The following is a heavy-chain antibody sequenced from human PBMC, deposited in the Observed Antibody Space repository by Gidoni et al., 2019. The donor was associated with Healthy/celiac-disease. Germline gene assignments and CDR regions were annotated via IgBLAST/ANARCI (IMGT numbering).Heavy chain of an antibody. CDR3: ARRQKYSSSWYPVGYAYYYYGKDV. D-gene: IGHD6-13*01. Sequence: ELQLVEPGGRLVPPGGSLRLSCAASGFTFSSYWLSWVRQAPGKGLAWVANLKQDGSEKYYVDSVKGRFTIYRENAKNSLYLQMNSLRAEDTAVYYCARRQKYSSSWYPVGYAYYYYGKDVWGQGTTVTVSS. J-gene: IGHJ6*02. V-gene: IGHV3-7*01. CDR1: GFTFSSYW. CDR2: LKQDGSEK.